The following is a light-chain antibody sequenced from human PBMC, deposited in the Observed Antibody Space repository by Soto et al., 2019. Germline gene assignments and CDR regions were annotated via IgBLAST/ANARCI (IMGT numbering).Light chain of an antibody. CDR1: SSDVGGYNY. CDR2: DVS. Sequence: QSALTQPASVSGSPGQSITISCTGTSSDVGGYNYVSWYQQHPGKAPKLMIYDVSNRPSGVSNRFSGSKSGNTASLTISGLQAEDEADYYCSPYTSSSPPWVFGTGTKVTVL. CDR3: SPYTSSSPPWV. V-gene: IGLV2-14*01. J-gene: IGLJ1*01.